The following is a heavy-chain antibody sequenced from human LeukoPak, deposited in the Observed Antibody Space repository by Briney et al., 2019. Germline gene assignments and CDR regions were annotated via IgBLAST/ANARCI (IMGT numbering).Heavy chain of an antibody. CDR1: GFISGDFA. CDR3: ARDPRGSEYSHFDS. D-gene: IGHD3-10*01. J-gene: IGHJ4*02. V-gene: IGHV3-9*02. CDR2: FIWNSGSI. Sequence: GGSLRLSCAASGFISGDFAMHWVRQAPGKGLEWVSGFIWNSGSIGYADSVKGRFTISRDNAKSSLYLQMNSLRAEDTAVYYCARDPRGSEYSHFDSWGQGTQVTVSS.